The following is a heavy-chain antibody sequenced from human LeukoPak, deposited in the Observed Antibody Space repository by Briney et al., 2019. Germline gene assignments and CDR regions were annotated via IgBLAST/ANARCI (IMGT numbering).Heavy chain of an antibody. CDR2: VTGRCGST. CDR1: GFTFSNYA. Sequence: GESLRLSCVASGFTFSNYAMSWVRQAPGKRLEWVSAVTGRCGSTYYADSVKGRFTISRDNSWNTLFLQMNSLRAEDTAIYYCAKLGDFDIVTGYYVSDFWGQGSLVTV. J-gene: IGHJ4*02. V-gene: IGHV3-23*01. D-gene: IGHD3-9*01. CDR3: AKLGDFDIVTGYYVSDF.